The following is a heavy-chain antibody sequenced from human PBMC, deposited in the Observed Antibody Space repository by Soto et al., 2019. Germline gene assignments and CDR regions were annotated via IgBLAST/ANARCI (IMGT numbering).Heavy chain of an antibody. D-gene: IGHD1-20*01. CDR1: GFTFSSYA. J-gene: IGHJ4*02. V-gene: IGHV3-23*01. CDR2: ISGSGGST. CDR3: AKSPGITGTPRVFDY. Sequence: EVQLLESGGGLVQPGGSLRLSCAASGFTFSSYAMSWVRQAPGKGLEWVSAISGSGGSTYYADSVKGRFTISRDNSKNTLYLQMNSLRAEDTAVYFCAKSPGITGTPRVFDYWGQGTLVTVSS.